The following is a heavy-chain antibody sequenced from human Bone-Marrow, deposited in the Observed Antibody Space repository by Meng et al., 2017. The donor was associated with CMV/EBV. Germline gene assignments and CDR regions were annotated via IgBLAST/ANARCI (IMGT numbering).Heavy chain of an antibody. J-gene: IGHJ4*02. V-gene: IGHV4-34*01. CDR1: GGSFSGYY. Sequence: SETLSLTCAVYGGSFSGYYWSWIRQHPGKGLEWIGEINHSGSTNYNPSLKSRVTISVDTSKNQFSLKLSSVTAADTAVYYCARSPYSSSWLSYWGQGTLVTVSS. CDR3: ARSPYSSSWLSY. CDR2: INHSGST. D-gene: IGHD6-13*01.